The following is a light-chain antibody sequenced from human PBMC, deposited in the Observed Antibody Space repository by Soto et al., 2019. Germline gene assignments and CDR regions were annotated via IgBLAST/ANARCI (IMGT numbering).Light chain of an antibody. CDR3: QRRSNGPRRIT. Sequence: EIVLTQSPATLSLSPGERATLSCRASQSVSSYLAWYQQTPGQAPRLLIYDASNQAPGIPARFSGSRSGTDFTLAISRRERDEFAVYYCQRRSNGPRRITFGQGTRLELK. CDR2: DAS. CDR1: QSVSSY. J-gene: IGKJ5*01. V-gene: IGKV3-11*01.